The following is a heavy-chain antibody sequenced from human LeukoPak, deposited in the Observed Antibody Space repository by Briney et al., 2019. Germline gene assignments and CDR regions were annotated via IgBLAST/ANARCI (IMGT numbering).Heavy chain of an antibody. J-gene: IGHJ3*02. CDR1: GGSISSYY. D-gene: IGHD3-22*01. CDR2: IYYSGST. CDR3: ARGYYYDSSGYYPGAFDI. Sequence: SETLSLTCTVSGGSISSYYWSWIRQPPGKGLEWIGYIYYSGSTNYNPSLKSRVTISVDTSKNQFSLKLSSVTAADTAVYYCARGYYYDSSGYYPGAFDIWGQGTWSPSLQ. V-gene: IGHV4-59*01.